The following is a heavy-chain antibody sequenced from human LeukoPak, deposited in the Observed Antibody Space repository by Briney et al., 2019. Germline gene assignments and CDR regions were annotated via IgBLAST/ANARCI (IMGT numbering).Heavy chain of an antibody. CDR2: IYYSGST. CDR3: ARVWSGYDVFDI. D-gene: IGHD3-3*01. J-gene: IGHJ3*02. CDR1: DGSISGYY. Sequence: SETLSLTCTVSDGSISGYYWSWIRQPPGKGLEWIGYIYYSGSTNYKPSLKSRVTISVDASKNQFSLKLRSVTAADTAVYYCARVWSGYDVFDIWGQGTMVTVSS. V-gene: IGHV4-59*01.